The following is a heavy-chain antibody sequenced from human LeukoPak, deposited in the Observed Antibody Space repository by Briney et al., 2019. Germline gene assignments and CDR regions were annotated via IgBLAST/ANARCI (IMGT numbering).Heavy chain of an antibody. V-gene: IGHV3-23*01. CDR3: ARDRRHYYGSGRGYYYYYMDV. J-gene: IGHJ6*03. CDR2: ISGSGGTT. D-gene: IGHD3-10*01. CDR1: GFTFSSYA. Sequence: PGGSLRLSCAASGFTFSSYAMSWVRQAPGKGLEWVSVISGSGGTTYYADSVKGRFTISRDNSKSTLYLQMNSLRAEDTAVYYCARDRRHYYGSGRGYYYYYMDVWGKGTTVTVSS.